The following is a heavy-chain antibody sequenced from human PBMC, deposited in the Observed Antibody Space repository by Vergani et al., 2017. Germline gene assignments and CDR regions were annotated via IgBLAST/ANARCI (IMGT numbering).Heavy chain of an antibody. CDR2: IIPILGTA. Sequence: QVQLVESGGGVVQPGGSLRLSCAASGFTFTSYGISWVRQAPGQGLEWMGRIIPILGTANYAQKFQGRVTITADESTSTAYMELSSLISEDTAVYYCARGLGSYGDYFPLLVYMDVWGKGTTVTVSS. V-gene: IGHV1-69*11. J-gene: IGHJ6*03. D-gene: IGHD4-17*01. CDR3: ARGLGSYGDYFPLLVYMDV. CDR1: GFTFTSYG.